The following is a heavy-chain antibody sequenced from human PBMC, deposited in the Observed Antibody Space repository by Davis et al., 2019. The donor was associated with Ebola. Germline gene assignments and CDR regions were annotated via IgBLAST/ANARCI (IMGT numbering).Heavy chain of an antibody. Sequence: ASVKVSCKASGYTFTSYYMHWVRQAPGQGLEWMGIINPSGGSTSYAQKFQGRVTMTRDTSTSTVYMELSSLRSEDTAVYYCARERYRDGSDYFFEQSHWGQGTLVTVSS. J-gene: IGHJ4*02. CDR3: ARERYRDGSDYFFEQSH. V-gene: IGHV1-46*01. D-gene: IGHD3-10*01. CDR2: INPSGGST. CDR1: GYTFTSYY.